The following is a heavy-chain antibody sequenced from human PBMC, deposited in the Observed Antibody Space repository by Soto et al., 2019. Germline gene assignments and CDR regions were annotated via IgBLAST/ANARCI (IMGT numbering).Heavy chain of an antibody. CDR3: ARDRYFSGGSCYVYYYGMDV. CDR1: GFTFSSYA. Sequence: QVQLVESGGGVVQPGRSLRLSCAASGFTFSSYAMHWVRQAPGKGLEWVAVISYDGSNKYYADSVKGRFTISRDNSKNTLYLQMNGLRAEDTAVYYCARDRYFSGGSCYVYYYGMDVWGQGTTVTVSS. CDR2: ISYDGSNK. J-gene: IGHJ6*02. V-gene: IGHV3-30-3*01. D-gene: IGHD2-15*01.